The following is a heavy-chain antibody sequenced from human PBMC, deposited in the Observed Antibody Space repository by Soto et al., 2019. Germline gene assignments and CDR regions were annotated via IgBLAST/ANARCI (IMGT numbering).Heavy chain of an antibody. D-gene: IGHD4-4*01. CDR3: ARDRDYSNYFDY. CDR2: IYDSGST. V-gene: IGHV4-59*01. CDR1: GGSISSSY. J-gene: IGHJ4*02. Sequence: SDTLSLTCTVSGGSISSSYWSWIRQPPGKGLEWIGYIYDSGSTYYNSSLKSRVTMSVDTSKNQFSLKLSSVTAADTAVYYCARDRDYSNYFDYWGQGTLVTVS.